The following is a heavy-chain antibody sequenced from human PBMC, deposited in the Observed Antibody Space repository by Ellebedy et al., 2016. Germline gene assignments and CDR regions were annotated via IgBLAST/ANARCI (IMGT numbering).Heavy chain of an antibody. CDR2: ISSGSSSI. D-gene: IGHD4-17*01. J-gene: IGHJ4*02. V-gene: IGHV3-48*01. CDR3: ARVGYGDYAGHY. Sequence: GGSLRLSCAASGFTFSSYGMNWARQAPGKGLEWLSYISSGSSSIYYADSVKGRFTISRDNAKSSLYLQMNSLRAEDTAVYYCARVGYGDYAGHYWGQGTLVTVSS. CDR1: GFTFSSYG.